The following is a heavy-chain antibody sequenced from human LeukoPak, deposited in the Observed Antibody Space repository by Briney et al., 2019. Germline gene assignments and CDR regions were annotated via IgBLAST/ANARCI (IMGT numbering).Heavy chain of an antibody. V-gene: IGHV1-69*05. Sequence: SVKVSCKASGGPFSSYAISWVRQAPGQGLEWMGRIIPIFGTANYAQKFQGRVTITTDESTSTAYMELSSLRSEDTAAYYCARDMYGSGSFDYWGQGTLVTVSS. CDR1: GGPFSSYA. J-gene: IGHJ4*02. D-gene: IGHD3-10*01. CDR3: ARDMYGSGSFDY. CDR2: IIPIFGTA.